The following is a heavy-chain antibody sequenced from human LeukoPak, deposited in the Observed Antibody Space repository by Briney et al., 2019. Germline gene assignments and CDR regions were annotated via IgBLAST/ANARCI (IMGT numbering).Heavy chain of an antibody. D-gene: IGHD1-26*01. CDR2: IIPIFGTA. V-gene: IGHV1-69*06. J-gene: IGHJ4*02. CDR1: GGTFSSYA. CDR3: ATGPIVGATRGFDY. Sequence: ASVKVSCKASGGTFSSYAISWVRQAPGQGLEWMGGIIPIFGTANYAQKFQGRVTITADKSTSTAYMELSSLRSEDTAVYYCATGPIVGATRGFDYWGQGTLVTVSS.